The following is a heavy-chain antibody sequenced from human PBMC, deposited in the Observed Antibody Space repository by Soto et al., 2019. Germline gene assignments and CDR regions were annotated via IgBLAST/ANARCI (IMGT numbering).Heavy chain of an antibody. V-gene: IGHV4-59*01. Sequence: SETLSLTCTVSGGSISSYYWSWIRQPPGKGLEWIGYIYYSGSTNYNPSLKSRVTISVDTSKNQFSLKLSSVTAADTAVYYCARGDLSSAYCSGGSCYSYFDYWGQGTLVTVSS. CDR2: IYYSGST. CDR3: ARGDLSSAYCSGGSCYSYFDY. CDR1: GGSISSYY. D-gene: IGHD2-15*01. J-gene: IGHJ4*02.